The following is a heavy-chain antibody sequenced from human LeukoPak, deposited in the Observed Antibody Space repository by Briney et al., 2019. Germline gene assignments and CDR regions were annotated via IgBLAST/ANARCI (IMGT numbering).Heavy chain of an antibody. J-gene: IGHJ3*01. Sequence: ASVKISCKASGYSFSSYAINWVRQAPGQGLEWMGRITAATTTYAKNLQGRVTLTTETSTNTVYLELRSLRSGDTAVYYCSRAVSAVRVRGPFDLWGQGTMVTVSS. CDR2: ITAATT. CDR3: SRAVSAVRVRGPFDL. CDR1: GYSFSSYA. D-gene: IGHD5/OR15-5a*01. V-gene: IGHV1-18*01.